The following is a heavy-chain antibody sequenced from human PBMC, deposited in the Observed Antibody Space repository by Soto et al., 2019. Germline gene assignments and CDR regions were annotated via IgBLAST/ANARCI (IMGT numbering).Heavy chain of an antibody. CDR3: AKSSGGFFDY. CDR1: GFTFSSYA. D-gene: IGHD3-16*01. V-gene: IGHV3-23*01. J-gene: IGHJ4*02. Sequence: GGSLRLSCAASGFTFSSYAMNWVRQAPGKGLEWVSGISGSDGNTYNADSVKGRFTISRDNSKNTVYLQMNSLRAEDTAVYYCAKSSGGFFDYWGKGTLVTVSS. CDR2: ISGSDGNT.